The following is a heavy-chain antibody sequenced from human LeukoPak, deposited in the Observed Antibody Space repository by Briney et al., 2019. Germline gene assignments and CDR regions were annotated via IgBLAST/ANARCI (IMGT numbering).Heavy chain of an antibody. CDR1: GFTFSSYG. CDR3: AKSDWNYVGWFDP. Sequence: PGGSLRLSCAASGFTFSSYGMHWVRQAPGKGLEWVAVISYDGSNKYYADSVKGRFTISRDNSKNTLYLQMNSLRAEDTAVYYCAKSDWNYVGWFDPWGQGTLVTVSS. V-gene: IGHV3-30*18. J-gene: IGHJ5*02. CDR2: ISYDGSNK. D-gene: IGHD1-7*01.